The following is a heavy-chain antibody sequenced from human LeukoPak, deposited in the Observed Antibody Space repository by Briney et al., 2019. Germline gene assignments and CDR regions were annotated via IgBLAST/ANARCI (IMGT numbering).Heavy chain of an antibody. V-gene: IGHV4-59*01. CDR1: GGSISSYY. Sequence: SETLSLTCTVSGGSISSYYWSWIRQPPGKGLEWIGYIYYSGSTNYNPSLKSRVTISVDTSKNQFSLKLSSVTAADTAVYYCARAGGDYYDSSGYYSSLPDYWGQRTLVTVSS. J-gene: IGHJ4*02. CDR2: IYYSGST. CDR3: ARAGGDYYDSSGYYSSLPDY. D-gene: IGHD3-22*01.